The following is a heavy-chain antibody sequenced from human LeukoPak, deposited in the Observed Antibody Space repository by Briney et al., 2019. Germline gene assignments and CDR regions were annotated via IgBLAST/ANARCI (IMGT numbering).Heavy chain of an antibody. CDR2: ISSGDST. CDR3: AKDLGKTSWYYSDF. V-gene: IGHV3-23*01. Sequence: GGSLRLSCAAAGFTFSNYAMSWVRQAPGKGLEWVSLISSGDSTFYADSVKGRFTISRDNSKRTLYLQMSSLRAADTAVYYCAKDLGKTSWYYSDFWGQGTLVTVSS. J-gene: IGHJ4*02. CDR1: GFTFSNYA. D-gene: IGHD2-8*01.